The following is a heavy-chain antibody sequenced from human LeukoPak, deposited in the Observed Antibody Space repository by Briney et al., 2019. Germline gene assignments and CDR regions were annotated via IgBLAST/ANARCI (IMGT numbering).Heavy chain of an antibody. J-gene: IGHJ6*03. CDR2: IKQDGSEK. V-gene: IGHV3-7*01. Sequence: GGSLRLSCAASGFTFSSYEMNWVRQAPGKGLEWVANIKQDGSEKYYVDSVKGRFTISRDNAKNSLYLQMNSLRAEDTAVYYCARIYCSSTSCYNINYYYYMDVWGKGTTVTISS. CDR1: GFTFSSYE. CDR3: ARIYCSSTSCYNINYYYYMDV. D-gene: IGHD2-2*02.